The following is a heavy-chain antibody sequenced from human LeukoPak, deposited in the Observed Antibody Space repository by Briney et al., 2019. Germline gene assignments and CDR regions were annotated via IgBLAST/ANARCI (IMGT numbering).Heavy chain of an antibody. J-gene: IGHJ3*02. CDR2: ISSSSSYI. Sequence: GGSLRLSCAASGFIFSTYSMNWVRQAPGKGLEWVSSISSSSSYIYYADSVKGRFTISRDNAKNSLYLQMNSLRAEDTAVYYCARTDALDAFDIWGQGTMVTVSS. V-gene: IGHV3-21*01. D-gene: IGHD2-2*01. CDR3: ARTDALDAFDI. CDR1: GFIFSTYS.